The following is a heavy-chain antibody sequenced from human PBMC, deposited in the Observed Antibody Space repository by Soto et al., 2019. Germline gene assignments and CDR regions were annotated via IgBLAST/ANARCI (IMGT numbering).Heavy chain of an antibody. J-gene: IGHJ4*02. D-gene: IGHD4-17*01. CDR1: GFTFSGSA. CDR2: IRSKANSYAT. Sequence: EVQLVESGGGLVQPGGSLKLSCAASGFTFSGSAMHWVRQASGKGLEWVGRIRSKANSYATAYAASVKGRFTISRDDSKNTAYLQMNSLKTEDTAVYYCTTTKGLTVTKYYFDYWGQGTLVTVSS. V-gene: IGHV3-73*01. CDR3: TTTKGLTVTKYYFDY.